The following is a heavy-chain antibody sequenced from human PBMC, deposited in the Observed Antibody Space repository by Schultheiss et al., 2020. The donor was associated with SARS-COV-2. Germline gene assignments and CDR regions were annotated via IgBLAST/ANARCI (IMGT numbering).Heavy chain of an antibody. V-gene: IGHV4-59*08. CDR3: ARQEGYCSSTSCYKYFQH. Sequence: SETLSLTCTVSGGSISSYYWSWIRQPPGKGLEWIGYIYYSGSTNYNPSLKSLVTISVDTSKNQFSLKLSSVTAADTAVYYCARQEGYCSSTSCYKYFQHWGQGTLVTVSS. CDR1: GGSISSYY. CDR2: IYYSGST. J-gene: IGHJ1*01. D-gene: IGHD2-2*02.